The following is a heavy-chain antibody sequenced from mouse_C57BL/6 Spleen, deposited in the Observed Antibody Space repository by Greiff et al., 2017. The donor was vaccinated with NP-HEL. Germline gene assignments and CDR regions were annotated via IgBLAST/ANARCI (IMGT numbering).Heavy chain of an antibody. CDR3: TTWSTVVTLDD. Sequence: VQLQQSGAELVKPGASVKLSCTASGFTFNDYYMHWVKQRPGQGLEWIGCINPDNGGTDYDSKFQGKATLTADKSSNTAYLQLSSLTSEDTAVYYCTTWSTVVTLDDWGQGTTLTVSS. CDR1: GFTFNDYY. D-gene: IGHD2-12*01. V-gene: IGHV14-4*01. J-gene: IGHJ2*01. CDR2: INPDNGGT.